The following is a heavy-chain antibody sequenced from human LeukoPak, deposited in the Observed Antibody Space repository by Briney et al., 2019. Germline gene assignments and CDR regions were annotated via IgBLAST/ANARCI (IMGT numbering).Heavy chain of an antibody. J-gene: IGHJ4*02. CDR1: GFTFSSYS. V-gene: IGHV3-21*01. CDR3: ARDLGQQPPQPSDY. D-gene: IGHD6-13*01. Sequence: PGGSLRLSCAASGFTFSSYSMNWVRQASGKGLEWVSSISSSSSYIYYADSVKGRFTISRDSAKNSLYLQMNSLRAEDTAVYYCARDLGQQPPQPSDYWGQGTLVTVSS. CDR2: ISSSSSYI.